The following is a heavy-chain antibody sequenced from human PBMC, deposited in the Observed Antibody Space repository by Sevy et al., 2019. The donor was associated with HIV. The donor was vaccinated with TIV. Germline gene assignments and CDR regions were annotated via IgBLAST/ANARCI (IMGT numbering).Heavy chain of an antibody. CDR1: GLTFSSYS. D-gene: IGHD3-10*01. CDR2: ISSSSSYI. CDR3: ARDRDGSGSSGGYGMDV. J-gene: IGHJ6*02. Sequence: GGSLRLSCVASGLTFSSYSMKWVRQAPGKGLEWVSCISSSSSYIYYADSVKGRFTISRDNAKKSLYLQVNSLRAEDTAVYYCARDRDGSGSSGGYGMDVWGQGTTVTV. V-gene: IGHV3-21*01.